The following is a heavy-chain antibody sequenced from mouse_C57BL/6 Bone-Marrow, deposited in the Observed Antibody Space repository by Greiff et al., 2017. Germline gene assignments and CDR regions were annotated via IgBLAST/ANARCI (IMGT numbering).Heavy chain of an antibody. Sequence: EVKVVESGEGLVKPGGSLKLSCAASGFTFSSYAMSWVRQTPEKRLEWVAYISSGGDYIYYADTVKGRFTISRDNARNTLYLQMSSLKSEDTAMXYCTRVLLGFDYWGQGTTLTVSS. J-gene: IGHJ2*01. CDR1: GFTFSSYA. CDR3: TRVLLGFDY. CDR2: ISSGGDYI. V-gene: IGHV5-9-1*02. D-gene: IGHD4-1*01.